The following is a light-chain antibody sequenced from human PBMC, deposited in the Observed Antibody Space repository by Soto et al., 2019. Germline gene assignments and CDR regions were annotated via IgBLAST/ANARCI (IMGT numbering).Light chain of an antibody. Sequence: EVVMTQSPATLSVSPGERATISCRASQSVSSNLAWYRQKPGQAPRLFIYGASTRATGIPARFSGSGSGTEFTLTISSLQSEDFAVYYCQQYNNWPAITFGQGTRLEIK. CDR2: GAS. V-gene: IGKV3D-15*01. CDR1: QSVSSN. J-gene: IGKJ5*01. CDR3: QQYNNWPAIT.